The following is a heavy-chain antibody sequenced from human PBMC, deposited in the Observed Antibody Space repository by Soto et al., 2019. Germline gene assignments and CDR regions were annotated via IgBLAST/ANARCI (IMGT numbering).Heavy chain of an antibody. CDR3: TERGPFSVSGVPTTLDS. V-gene: IGHV3-23*01. D-gene: IGHD3-3*02. CDR1: GFPFSSYG. CDR2: ISPSGDSP. Sequence: GSLRLSCAVSGFPFSSYGMSWVRQAPGKGLEWVSRISPSGDSPAYADFVEGCFTVSRDNSKNTLSLLMNSPRDDDTAVYYFTERGPFSVSGVPTTLDSWGQGTPVTVSS. J-gene: IGHJ4*02.